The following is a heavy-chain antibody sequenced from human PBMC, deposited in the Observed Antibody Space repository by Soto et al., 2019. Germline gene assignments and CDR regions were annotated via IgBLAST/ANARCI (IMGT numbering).Heavy chain of an antibody. CDR3: AREGVAPYYYYGMDV. V-gene: IGHV1-18*01. CDR2: ISTYNGDT. CDR1: GYTFTRSG. D-gene: IGHD5-12*01. J-gene: IGHJ6*02. Sequence: ASVKVSCKASGYTFTRSGISWVRQAPGQGLEWMGWISTYNGDTNYAQTFQGRVTMTTDTSTSTVHMEVRSLRSDDTAVYYCAREGVAPYYYYGMDVWGQGTPVTIS.